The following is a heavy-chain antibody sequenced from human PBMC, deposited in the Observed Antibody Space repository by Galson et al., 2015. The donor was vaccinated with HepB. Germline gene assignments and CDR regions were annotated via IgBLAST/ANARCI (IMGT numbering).Heavy chain of an antibody. Sequence: SLRLSCAASGFTFDDYAMHWVRQAPGQGLEWVSGISWNSGNIDYADFVKGRFTISRDNAKNSLYLQMNSLRVEDTALYYCAKPATMTPGAFDIWGQGTRVSVSS. CDR2: ISWNSGNI. CDR3: AKPATMTPGAFDI. J-gene: IGHJ3*02. D-gene: IGHD4-17*01. CDR1: GFTFDDYA. V-gene: IGHV3-9*01.